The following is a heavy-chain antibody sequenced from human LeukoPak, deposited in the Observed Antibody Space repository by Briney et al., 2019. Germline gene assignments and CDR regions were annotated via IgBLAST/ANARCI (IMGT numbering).Heavy chain of an antibody. CDR1: GGSISSYY. Sequence: PSETLSLTCTVSGGSISSYYWNWIRQPAGKGLEWIGRIYTSGSTNYNPSLKSRVTMSVATSKNQFSLKLSSVTAADTAVYYCARDRVQWLVHRNNWFDPWGQGTLVTVSS. D-gene: IGHD6-19*01. J-gene: IGHJ5*02. CDR2: IYTSGST. CDR3: ARDRVQWLVHRNNWFDP. V-gene: IGHV4-4*07.